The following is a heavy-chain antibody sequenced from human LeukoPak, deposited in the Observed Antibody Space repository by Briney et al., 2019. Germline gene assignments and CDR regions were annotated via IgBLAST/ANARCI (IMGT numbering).Heavy chain of an antibody. CDR2: IYYIGSP. CDR3: ARVVGATGSSDY. Sequence: PSETLSLTCICSGGSISSDYWSWLRQPPGKGLEWVGYIYYIGSPNYNPSLKSRITISVDTSKSHFSLKLSSVTAADTAVYYCARVVGATGSSDYWGQGTLVTVSS. V-gene: IGHV4-59*01. CDR1: GGSISSDY. J-gene: IGHJ4*02. D-gene: IGHD1-26*01.